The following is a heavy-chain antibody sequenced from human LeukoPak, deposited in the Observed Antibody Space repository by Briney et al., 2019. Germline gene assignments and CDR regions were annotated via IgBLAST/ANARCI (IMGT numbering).Heavy chain of an antibody. CDR1: GGSFSGYY. CDR2: INHSGST. J-gene: IGHJ4*02. V-gene: IGHV4-34*01. Sequence: SETLSLTCAVYGGSFSGYYWSWIRQPPGEGLEWIGEINHSGSTNYNPSLKSRVTISVDTSKNQFSLKLSSVTAADTAVYYCARGLRGYSGTRFDYWGQGTLVTVSS. CDR3: ARGLRGYSGTRFDY. D-gene: IGHD5-12*01.